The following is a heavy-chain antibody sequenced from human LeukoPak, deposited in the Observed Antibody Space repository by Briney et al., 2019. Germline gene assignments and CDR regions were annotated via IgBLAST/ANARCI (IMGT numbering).Heavy chain of an antibody. J-gene: IGHJ6*02. V-gene: IGHV3-53*01. CDR3: ARVVVPGYGMDV. CDR2: IYSGGST. CDR1: GFTVSSNY. Sequence: TGGSLRLSCAASGFTVSSNYMSWVRQAPGKGLEWVSVIYSGGSTYYADSVKGRFTISRDNSKNTLYLQMNSLRAEDTAVYYCARVVVPGYGMDVWGQGTTVTVSS. D-gene: IGHD2-2*01.